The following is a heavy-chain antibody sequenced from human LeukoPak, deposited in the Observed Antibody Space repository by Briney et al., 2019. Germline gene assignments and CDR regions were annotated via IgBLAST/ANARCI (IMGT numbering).Heavy chain of an antibody. D-gene: IGHD3-10*01. CDR3: AREARGHWFDP. CDR2: ISAYNGNT. CDR1: GYTFTSYG. V-gene: IGHV1-18*01. J-gene: IGHJ5*02. Sequence: ASVKVSCKASGYTFTSYGISWVRQAPGQGLEWMGWISAYNGNTNYAQKFQGRVTITADKSTSTAYMELSSLRSEDTAVYYCAREARGHWFDPWGQGTLVTVSS.